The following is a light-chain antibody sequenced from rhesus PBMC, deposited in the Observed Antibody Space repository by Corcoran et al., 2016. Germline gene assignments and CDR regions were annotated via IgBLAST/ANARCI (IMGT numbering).Light chain of an antibody. CDR2: KVS. J-gene: IGKJ4*01. CDR1: QSIIRW. Sequence: DIQLTQSPSSLSASVGDTVTFTCRASQSIIRWLAWYQQNTGKTPKRLIYKVSSLQRGVPSRFSGSGSGTEFTLTITILQSEDFATYYCQQFSSSPLTFGGGTKVEL. CDR3: QQFSSSPLT. V-gene: IGKV1-22*01.